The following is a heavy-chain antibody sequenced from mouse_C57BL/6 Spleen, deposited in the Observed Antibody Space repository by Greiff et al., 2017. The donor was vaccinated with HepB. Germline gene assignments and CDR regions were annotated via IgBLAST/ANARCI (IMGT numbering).Heavy chain of an antibody. Sequence: EVQGVESGGGLVKPGGSLKLSCAASGFTFSDYGMHWVRQAPEKGLEWVAYISSGSSTIYYADTVKGRFTISRDNAKNTLFLQMTSLRSEDTAMYYCAPRSDGYYDWFAYWGQGTLVTVSA. CDR3: APRSDGYYDWFAY. J-gene: IGHJ3*01. V-gene: IGHV5-17*01. CDR2: ISSGSSTI. CDR1: GFTFSDYG. D-gene: IGHD2-3*01.